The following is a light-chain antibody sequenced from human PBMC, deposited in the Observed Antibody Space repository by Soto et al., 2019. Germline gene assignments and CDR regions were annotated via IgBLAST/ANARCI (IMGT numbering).Light chain of an antibody. CDR2: DAS. Sequence: EIVLTQSPGTLSLSPGERATLSCRASQSVSSYLACYQQKGGQAPRLLIYDASNRATGIPARFSGSGSGTDFTLTISSLEPEDFAVYYCQHRSDWPTFGGGTKVEIK. J-gene: IGKJ4*01. CDR1: QSVSSY. CDR3: QHRSDWPT. V-gene: IGKV3-11*01.